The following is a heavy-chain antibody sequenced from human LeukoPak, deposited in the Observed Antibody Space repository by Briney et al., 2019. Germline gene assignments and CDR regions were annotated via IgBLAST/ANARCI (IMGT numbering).Heavy chain of an antibody. CDR1: GFTFSDYY. CDR2: ISSSGSTI. J-gene: IGHJ3*02. Sequence: GGSLRLSCAASGFTFSDYYMSWIREAPGKGLEWVSYISSSGSTIYYADSVKGRFTISRDNSKNTLYLQMNSLRAEDTAVYYCAWAYYASGRAAYDIWGQGTMVTVSS. V-gene: IGHV3-11*01. D-gene: IGHD3-10*01. CDR3: AWAYYASGRAAYDI.